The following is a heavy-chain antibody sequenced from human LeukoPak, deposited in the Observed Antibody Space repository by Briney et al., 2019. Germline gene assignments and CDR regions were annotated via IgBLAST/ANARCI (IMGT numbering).Heavy chain of an antibody. CDR3: ARGSSGYSYGYAVDY. J-gene: IGHJ4*02. Sequence: AASVKVSCKASGYTFTSYGISRVRQAPGQGLEWMGWISAYNGNTNYAQKLQGRVTMTTDTSTGTAYMELRSLRSDDTAVYYCARGSSGYSYGYAVDYWGQGTLVTVSS. CDR2: ISAYNGNT. CDR1: GYTFTSYG. D-gene: IGHD5-18*01. V-gene: IGHV1-18*04.